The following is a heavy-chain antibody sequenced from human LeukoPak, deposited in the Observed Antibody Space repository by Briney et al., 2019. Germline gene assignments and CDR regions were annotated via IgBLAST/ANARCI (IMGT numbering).Heavy chain of an antibody. Sequence: SETLSLTCTVSGGSISSSSYYWGWIRQPPGKGLEWIGSIYYSGSTYYNPSLKSRVTISVDTSKNQFSLKLSSVTAADMAAYYCAREDYGDSWFDPWGQGTLVTVSS. D-gene: IGHD4-17*01. J-gene: IGHJ5*02. CDR1: GGSISSSSYY. V-gene: IGHV4-39*07. CDR2: IYYSGST. CDR3: AREDYGDSWFDP.